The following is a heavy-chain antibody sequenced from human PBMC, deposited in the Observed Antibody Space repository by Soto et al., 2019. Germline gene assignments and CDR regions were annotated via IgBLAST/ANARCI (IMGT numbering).Heavy chain of an antibody. J-gene: IGHJ4*02. Sequence: EASVKVSCKASGGTFSSYAISWVRQAPGQGLEWMGGIIPIFGTANYAQKFQGRVTITADESTSTAYMELSSLRSEDTAVYYCARDRVEYSYGSGPFGYWGQGTLVTVSS. CDR2: IIPIFGTA. CDR1: GGTFSSYA. D-gene: IGHD5-18*01. V-gene: IGHV1-69*13. CDR3: ARDRVEYSYGSGPFGY.